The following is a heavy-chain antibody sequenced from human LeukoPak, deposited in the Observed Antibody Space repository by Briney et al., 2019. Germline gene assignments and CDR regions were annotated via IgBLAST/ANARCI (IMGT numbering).Heavy chain of an antibody. CDR2: IKQDGSEK. CDR3: ARAKYYNGSGSYTY. CDR1: GLIHNNLQ. V-gene: IGHV3-7*01. Sequence: PGGSLRLSCSASGLIHNNLQMRCVRQTPGKGLESVAYIKQDGSEKYYVDSVKGRFTISRDNTKNSLYLQMNSLRAEDTAIYFCARAKYYNGSGSYTYWGQGTLVTVSS. J-gene: IGHJ4*02. D-gene: IGHD3-10*01.